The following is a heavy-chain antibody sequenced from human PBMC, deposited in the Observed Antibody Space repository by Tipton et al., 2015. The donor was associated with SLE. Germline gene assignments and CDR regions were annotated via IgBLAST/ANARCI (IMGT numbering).Heavy chain of an antibody. Sequence: TLSLTCTVSGCSIRSYYWSWIRQPPGKGLEWIGYIYYSGSTNYNPSLKSRVTISVDTSKNQFSLKLSSVTAADTAVYYCARGGGSGSQLDYWGQRTLLTVSS. CDR2: IYYSGST. V-gene: IGHV4-59*01. J-gene: IGHJ4*02. CDR3: ARGGGSGSQLDY. D-gene: IGHD1-26*01. CDR1: GCSIRSYY.